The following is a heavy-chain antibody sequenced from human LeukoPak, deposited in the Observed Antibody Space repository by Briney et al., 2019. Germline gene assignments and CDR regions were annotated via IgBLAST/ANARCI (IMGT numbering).Heavy chain of an antibody. CDR1: GFTFSSYA. V-gene: IGHV3-30-3*01. J-gene: IGHJ4*02. CDR3: ARDRVDTAMVYYFDY. CDR2: ISYDGSNK. D-gene: IGHD5-18*01. Sequence: GGSLRLSCAAPGFTFSSYAMHWVRQAPGKGLEWVAVISYDGSNKYYADSVKGRFTISRDNSKNTLYLQMNSLRAEDTAVYYCARDRVDTAMVYYFDYWGQGTLVTVSS.